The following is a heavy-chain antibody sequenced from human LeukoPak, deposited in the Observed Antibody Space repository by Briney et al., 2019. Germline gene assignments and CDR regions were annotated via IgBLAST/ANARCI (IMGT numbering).Heavy chain of an antibody. J-gene: IGHJ4*02. D-gene: IGHD3-10*01. CDR3: ARDLGLGAYYGSGGGDY. CDR1: GGTFSNYA. CDR2: IIPIFGTA. V-gene: IGHV1-69*06. Sequence: SVKVSCKASGGTFSNYAISWVRQAPGQGLEWMGGIIPIFGTANYAQKFRGRVTITADKSTRTAYMELSSLRSEDTAVYYCARDLGLGAYYGSGGGDYWGQGTLVTVSS.